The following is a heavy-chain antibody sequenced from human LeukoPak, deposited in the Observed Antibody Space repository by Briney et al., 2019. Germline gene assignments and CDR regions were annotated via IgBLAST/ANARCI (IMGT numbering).Heavy chain of an antibody. CDR2: ISGSSTTK. CDR1: GFIFSNYG. V-gene: IGHV3-48*01. D-gene: IGHD1-14*01. J-gene: IGHJ4*02. Sequence: GGSLRLSCAASGFIFSNYGMSWVRQAPGKGLEWVSFISGSSTTKYYVDSVKGRFTISRDNPKNSLYLQMNSLRAEDTAVYYCARVRVGYYFDSWGQGTPVTVSS. CDR3: ARVRVGYYFDS.